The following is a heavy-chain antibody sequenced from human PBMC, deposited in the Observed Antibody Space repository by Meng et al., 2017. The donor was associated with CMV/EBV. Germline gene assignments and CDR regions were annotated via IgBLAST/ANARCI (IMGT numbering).Heavy chain of an antibody. CDR3: ASFSPLYCISTSCSNNWFDP. CDR1: GGTFSSYA. V-gene: IGHV1-69*05. J-gene: IGHJ5*02. CDR2: IIPIFGTA. D-gene: IGHD2-2*01. Sequence: SVKVSCKASGGTFSSYAISWVRQAPGQGLEWMGGIIPIFGTANYAQKFQGRVTITTDESTSTAYMELSSLRSEDTAVYYCASFSPLYCISTSCSNNWFDPWGQGTLVTVSS.